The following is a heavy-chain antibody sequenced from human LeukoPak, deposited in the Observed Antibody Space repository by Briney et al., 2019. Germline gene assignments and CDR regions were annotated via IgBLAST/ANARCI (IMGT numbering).Heavy chain of an antibody. Sequence: GGSLRLSCAASGFTFSSYGIHWVRQAPGKGLEWVAVIWYDGSNKYYADSVKGRFTISRDNSKNTLHLQMNSLRAEDTAVYYCARVGSGWAFDYWGQGTLVTVSS. D-gene: IGHD6-19*01. CDR1: GFTFSSYG. CDR2: IWYDGSNK. V-gene: IGHV3-33*01. CDR3: ARVGSGWAFDY. J-gene: IGHJ4*02.